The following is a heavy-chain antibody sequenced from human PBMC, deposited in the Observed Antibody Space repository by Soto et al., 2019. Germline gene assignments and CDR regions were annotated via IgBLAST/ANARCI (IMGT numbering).Heavy chain of an antibody. D-gene: IGHD3-10*01. Sequence: PWESLKISCKGSGYSFSNYWIAWVRQMPGKGLEWMGIIYPADSDTIYNPSFQGHVTISVDKSISTAYLQWSSLKASDTAMYYCARSLTAVVRKLITGGQLRGDYVMDVWGQGTTVTVSS. V-gene: IGHV5-51*01. CDR2: IYPADSDT. CDR1: GYSFSNYW. CDR3: ARSLTAVVRKLITGGQLRGDYVMDV. J-gene: IGHJ6*02.